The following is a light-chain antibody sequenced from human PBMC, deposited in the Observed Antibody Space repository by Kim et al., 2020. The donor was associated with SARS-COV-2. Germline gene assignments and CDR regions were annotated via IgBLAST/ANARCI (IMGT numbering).Light chain of an antibody. J-gene: IGLJ2*01. CDR3: SSYTSSSTLV. CDR1: GSDVGTYNY. Sequence: QSALTQPASVSGSPGQSITISCTGTGSDVGTYNYVAWYQQYPDTAPKVMIYDVSERPSGVSNRFSGSKSGNTASLTISGLQAEDEADYYCSSYTSSSTLVFGGETKVTVL. V-gene: IGLV2-14*01. CDR2: DVS.